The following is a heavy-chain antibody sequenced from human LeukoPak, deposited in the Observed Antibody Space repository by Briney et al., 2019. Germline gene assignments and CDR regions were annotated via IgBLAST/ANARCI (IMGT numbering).Heavy chain of an antibody. V-gene: IGHV4-59*01. D-gene: IGHD6-13*01. CDR3: ARLRSSSFPDC. Sequence: PSETLSLTFTVSGGSISGYYWTWIRQPPGKGLEWIGYIYYSGNTNYNPSLKSRVTISVDTSKNQFSLQLTFVTAADTAIYYCARLRSSSFPDCWGQGTLVTVSS. J-gene: IGHJ4*02. CDR2: IYYSGNT. CDR1: GGSISGYY.